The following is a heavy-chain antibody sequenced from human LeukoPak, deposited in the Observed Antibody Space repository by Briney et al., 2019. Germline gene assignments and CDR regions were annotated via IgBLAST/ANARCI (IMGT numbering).Heavy chain of an antibody. Sequence: PGGSLRLSCAASGFSLSSNYMTWVRQTPGKGLEWVSIIYSGGRTYYADSVKGRFTISRDNSKNTVFLQMNNLRAEDTALYYCARDRQYGGGPRGGLMGYMDVWGKGTTVTISS. CDR3: ARDRQYGGGPRGGLMGYMDV. J-gene: IGHJ6*03. D-gene: IGHD2-21*01. CDR2: IYSGGRT. CDR1: GFSLSSNY. V-gene: IGHV3-66*01.